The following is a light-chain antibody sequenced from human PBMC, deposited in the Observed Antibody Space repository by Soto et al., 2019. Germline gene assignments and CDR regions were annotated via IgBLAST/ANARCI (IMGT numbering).Light chain of an antibody. J-gene: IGKJ1*01. V-gene: IGKV3-15*01. Sequence: EIVLTQSPGTLSLSPGERGTLSCRASQSVSSNLACYQQKPGQAPRLLIYGASIRATGIPARFSGSGSGTEFTLTISSLQSEDFAVYYCQHYNNWPPWTFGQGTKVDIK. CDR1: QSVSSN. CDR2: GAS. CDR3: QHYNNWPPWT.